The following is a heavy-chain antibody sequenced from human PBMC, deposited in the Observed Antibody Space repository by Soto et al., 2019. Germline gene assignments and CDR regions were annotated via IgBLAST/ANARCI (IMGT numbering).Heavy chain of an antibody. J-gene: IGHJ4*02. CDR1: GFTFSSHA. CDR2: IYSDGNNK. Sequence: VQLVESGGGVVQPGRSLRLSCAVSGFTFSSHALHWVRQAPGKGLEWVALIYSDGNNKYYADSVKGRFTTSRDNSKNTMYLQMNSLRVEDTAVYYCARDDEGGSDCDLGYWGQGALVTVSS. V-gene: IGHV3-30-3*01. CDR3: ARDDEGGSDCDLGY. D-gene: IGHD1-26*01.